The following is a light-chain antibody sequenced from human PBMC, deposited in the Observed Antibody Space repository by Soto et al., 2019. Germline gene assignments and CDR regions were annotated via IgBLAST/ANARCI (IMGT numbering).Light chain of an antibody. J-gene: IGLJ2*01. CDR3: GSYASATLI. CDR1: SSDIGAYDY. CDR2: EVR. V-gene: IGLV2-14*03. Sequence: QSVLTQPASVSGSPGQSITISCTGTSSDIGAYDYVSWFQQYSGKAPTLIIYEVRFRPSGVSSRFSGSKSGNTASLTISGLQNEDASDYYCGSYASATLIFGGGTKLTVL.